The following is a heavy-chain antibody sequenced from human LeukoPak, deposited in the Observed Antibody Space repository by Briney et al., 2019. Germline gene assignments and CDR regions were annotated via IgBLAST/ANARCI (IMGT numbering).Heavy chain of an antibody. D-gene: IGHD3-3*01. CDR2: ISTTTSYI. Sequence: EGSLRLSCAASGFTFNTYNMNWVRQAPGKGLEWVSSISTTTSYIYYADSVKGRFTISRDNSKSTLYLQMNSLIVEDTAVYYCAKNFLPNYDFWSGYEDYWGQGTLVTVSS. V-gene: IGHV3-21*04. CDR3: AKNFLPNYDFWSGYEDY. CDR1: GFTFNTYN. J-gene: IGHJ4*02.